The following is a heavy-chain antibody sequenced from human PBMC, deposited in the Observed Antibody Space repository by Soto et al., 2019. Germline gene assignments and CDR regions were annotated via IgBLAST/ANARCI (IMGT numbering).Heavy chain of an antibody. Sequence: QVHLVQSGAEVKMPGASVKVSCTASGFTFTSYAFTWVRQAPGQGLEWMGWISAYNGNTNYARNFRGRVTMTTDSSTSTVYMELGSLTSDDTAVYFCARDFTGWPPDGVDSWGQGTLVSVSA. CDR2: ISAYNGNT. D-gene: IGHD3-16*01. CDR3: ARDFTGWPPDGVDS. V-gene: IGHV1-18*01. J-gene: IGHJ4*02. CDR1: GFTFTSYA.